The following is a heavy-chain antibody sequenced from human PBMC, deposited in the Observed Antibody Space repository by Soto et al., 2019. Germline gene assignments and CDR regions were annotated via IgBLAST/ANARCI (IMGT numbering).Heavy chain of an antibody. Sequence: EVQLLESGGGLVKPGGSLRLSCAASGFTFSSYTMNWVRQAPGKGLEWVSPITSSSSAIYYADSVRGRFTISRDNAKNSLYLQMNSLRAEDAAVYYCARDPNTGTYHFNYWGQGTLVTVSS. D-gene: IGHD1-1*01. CDR3: ARDPNTGTYHFNY. CDR1: GFTFSSYT. CDR2: ITSSSSAI. V-gene: IGHV3-21*01. J-gene: IGHJ4*02.